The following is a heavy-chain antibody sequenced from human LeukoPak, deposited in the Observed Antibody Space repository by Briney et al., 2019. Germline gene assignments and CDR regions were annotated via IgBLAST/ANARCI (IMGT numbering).Heavy chain of an antibody. D-gene: IGHD4-17*01. Sequence: PSETLSLTCTVSGYSISSGYYWGWIRRPPGKGLEWIGSIYHGGSTYYNPSLKSRVTISVDTSKNQFSLKLSSVTAADTAVYYCARDRDYLSTVTTDAFDIWGQGTMVTVSS. CDR2: IYHGGST. CDR3: ARDRDYLSTVTTDAFDI. V-gene: IGHV4-38-2*02. CDR1: GYSISSGYY. J-gene: IGHJ3*02.